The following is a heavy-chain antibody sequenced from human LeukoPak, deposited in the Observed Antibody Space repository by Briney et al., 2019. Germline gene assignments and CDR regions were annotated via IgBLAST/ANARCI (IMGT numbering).Heavy chain of an antibody. Sequence: GASVKVSCKASGYTFTSYDINWVRQASGQGLEWMGWMNTNSGNTAYAQRFQGRVTMTRNTSISTAYMELSSLRSEDTAVYYCARRITAMIAGLDSWGQGTLVTVSS. D-gene: IGHD5-18*01. V-gene: IGHV1-8*01. CDR3: ARRITAMIAGLDS. J-gene: IGHJ4*02. CDR1: GYTFTSYD. CDR2: MNTNSGNT.